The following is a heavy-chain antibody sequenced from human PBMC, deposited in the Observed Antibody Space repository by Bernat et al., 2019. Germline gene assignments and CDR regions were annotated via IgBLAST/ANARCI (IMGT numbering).Heavy chain of an antibody. D-gene: IGHD2-2*01. Sequence: QVQLVESGGGVVQPGRSLRLSCAASGFTFSSYGMHWVRQAPGKGLDWVAVISYDGSNKYYADSVKGRFTISRDNSKNTLYLQMNSLRAEDTAVYYCAKKAPDCSSTSCYNYYYYMDVWGKGTTVTVSS. CDR3: AKKAPDCSSTSCYNYYYYMDV. V-gene: IGHV3-30*18. CDR2: ISYDGSNK. CDR1: GFTFSSYG. J-gene: IGHJ6*03.